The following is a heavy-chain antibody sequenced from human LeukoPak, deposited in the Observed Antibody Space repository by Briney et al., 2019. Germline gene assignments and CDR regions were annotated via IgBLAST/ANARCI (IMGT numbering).Heavy chain of an antibody. V-gene: IGHV3-53*01. D-gene: IGHD6-13*01. CDR3: ARDTPGIAASVNGG. Sequence: GGSLRLSCTASGFTVGNNYMNWLRQAPGKGLEWVSLIHSGGSTHYADSVKGRFTISRDNSKNTLYLQMYSLRAEDTAVYYCARDTPGIAASVNGGWGQGTLVTVSS. CDR2: IHSGGST. CDR1: GFTVGNNY. J-gene: IGHJ4*02.